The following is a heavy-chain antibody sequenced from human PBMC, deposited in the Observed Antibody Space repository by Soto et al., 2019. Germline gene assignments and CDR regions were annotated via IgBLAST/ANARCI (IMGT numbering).Heavy chain of an antibody. V-gene: IGHV3-33*01. J-gene: IGHJ4*02. D-gene: IGHD3-16*01. CDR2: IWYDGRNK. CDR3: ARDDSIMISFGGVSQCFDY. Sequence: QVQLVESGGGVVQPGRSLRLSCAASGFTFSSYGMHWVRQAPGKGLEWGAVIWYDGRNKYYADSVNGRFTSSRDNSENALYLQMNSMRADETAVYYWARDDSIMISFGGVSQCFDYWGQGTLVTVSS. CDR1: GFTFSSYG.